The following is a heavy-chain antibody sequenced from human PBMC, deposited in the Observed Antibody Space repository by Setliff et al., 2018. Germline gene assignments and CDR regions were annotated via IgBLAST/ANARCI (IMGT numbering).Heavy chain of an antibody. V-gene: IGHV4-34*01. CDR2: INHSGST. CDR1: GGSFSDYY. Sequence: SETLSLTCTVYGGSFSDYYWSWIRQPPGKGLEWIVGINHSGSTNYNPSLKGRVTISADTSTNHFSLKLSSVTAADTAVYYCAKEYVVIQFVTNVHNHYGMDVWGQGTTVTVSS. D-gene: IGHD2-21*01. J-gene: IGHJ6*02. CDR3: AKEYVVIQFVTNVHNHYGMDV.